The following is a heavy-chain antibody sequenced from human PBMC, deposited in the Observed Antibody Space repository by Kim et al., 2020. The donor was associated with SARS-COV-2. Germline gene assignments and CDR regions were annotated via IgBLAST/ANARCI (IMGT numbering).Heavy chain of an antibody. D-gene: IGHD3-10*01. Sequence: GGSLRLSCAASGFTFSSYAMSWVRQAPGKGLEWVSAISGSGGSTYYADSVKGRFTISRDNSKNTLYLQMNSLRAEDTAVYYCAKVPVRGVIISPYYYYGMDVWGQGTTVTVSS. CDR3: AKVPVRGVIISPYYYYGMDV. CDR2: ISGSGGST. V-gene: IGHV3-23*01. J-gene: IGHJ6*02. CDR1: GFTFSSYA.